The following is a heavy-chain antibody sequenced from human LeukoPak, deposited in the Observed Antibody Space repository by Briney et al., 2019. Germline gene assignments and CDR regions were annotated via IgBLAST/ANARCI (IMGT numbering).Heavy chain of an antibody. Sequence: GGSLRLSCAASGFTFSSYWMHWVRQTPGKGLEWISYIGGDGIAFYADSVKGRFTASKDDARKSMYLQMNSLRVEDTAVYYCAKDRANWAIDDWGQGTQVTVSS. J-gene: IGHJ4*02. CDR2: IGGDGIA. D-gene: IGHD3-16*01. CDR3: AKDRANWAIDD. CDR1: GFTFSSYW. V-gene: IGHV3-48*04.